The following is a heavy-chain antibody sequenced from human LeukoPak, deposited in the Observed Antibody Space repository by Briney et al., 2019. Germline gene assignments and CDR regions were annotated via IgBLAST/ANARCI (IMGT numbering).Heavy chain of an antibody. Sequence: PGGSLRLSCAASGFTVSSNYMSWVRQAPGKGLEWGSVIYSGGSTYYADSVKGRFTISRDNSKNTLYLQMNSLRAEDTAVYYCAREVGGSGSGYYYYMDVWGKGTTVTISS. CDR3: AREVGGSGSGYYYYMDV. CDR2: IYSGGST. V-gene: IGHV3-66*01. D-gene: IGHD3-10*01. CDR1: GFTVSSNY. J-gene: IGHJ6*03.